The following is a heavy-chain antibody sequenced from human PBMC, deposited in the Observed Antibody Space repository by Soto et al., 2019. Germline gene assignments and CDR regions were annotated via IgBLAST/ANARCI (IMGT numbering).Heavy chain of an antibody. CDR1: GFTFSHYA. CDR2: VSYDGTKQ. Sequence: QVQLVESGGGVIQPGRPLRVSCAASGFTFSHYAMHWVRQAPGKGLEWVAVVSYDGTKQFYADSVKGRFTISRDSSKSTLYLQMNNLRDEDTAVYYCARDRVYYYDSSGYYNFDFWGQGTLVTVSS. CDR3: ARDRVYYYDSSGYYNFDF. J-gene: IGHJ4*02. V-gene: IGHV3-30-3*01. D-gene: IGHD3-22*01.